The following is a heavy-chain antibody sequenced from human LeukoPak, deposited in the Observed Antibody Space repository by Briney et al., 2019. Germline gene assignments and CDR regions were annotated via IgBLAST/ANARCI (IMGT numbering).Heavy chain of an antibody. CDR3: ARFTYYYGSGSNDAFDI. V-gene: IGHV4-59*01. CDR1: GGSISSYY. Sequence: SETLSLTCTVSGGSISSYYWSWIRQPPGKGLEWIGYIYYSGSTNYNPSLKSRVTISVDTSKNQFSLKLSSVTAADTAVYYCARFTYYYGSGSNDAFDIWGQGPMVTVSS. CDR2: IYYSGST. D-gene: IGHD3-10*01. J-gene: IGHJ3*02.